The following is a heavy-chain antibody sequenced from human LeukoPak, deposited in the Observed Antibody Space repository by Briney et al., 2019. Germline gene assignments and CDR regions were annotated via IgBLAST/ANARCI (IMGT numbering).Heavy chain of an antibody. CDR1: GFTFDDYG. Sequence: GSLRLSCAASGFTFDDYGMSWVRQAPGKGLEWVSGINWNGGSTGYADSVKGRFTISRDNAKNSLYLQMNSLRAEDTAVYYCARDSHYDFWSGYYEDYWGQGTLVTVSS. CDR2: INWNGGST. CDR3: ARDSHYDFWSGYYEDY. V-gene: IGHV3-20*04. D-gene: IGHD3-3*01. J-gene: IGHJ4*02.